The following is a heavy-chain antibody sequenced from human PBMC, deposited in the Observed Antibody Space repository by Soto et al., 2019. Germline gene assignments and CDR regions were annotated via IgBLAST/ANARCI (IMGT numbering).Heavy chain of an antibody. CDR2: INHSGST. CDR3: ARSLDP. V-gene: IGHV4-34*01. J-gene: IGHJ5*02. Sequence: PSETLSLTCAVYGGSFSGYYWSWIRQSPGKGLEWIGEINHSGSTNYNPSLKSRATISVDTSKNQFSLKLSSVTAADTAVYYCARSLDPWGQGTLVTVSS. CDR1: GGSFSGYY.